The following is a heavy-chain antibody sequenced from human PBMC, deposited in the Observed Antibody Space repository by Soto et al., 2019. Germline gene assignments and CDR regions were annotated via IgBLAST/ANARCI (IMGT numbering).Heavy chain of an antibody. CDR2: ISHDGISK. J-gene: IGHJ5*02. CDR3: ARDMYSSDYFVKWFEP. D-gene: IGHD6-19*01. CDR1: GVSFSSYA. V-gene: IGHV3-30-3*01. Sequence: QVRLVESGGGVVQPGRSLRLSCTASGVSFSSYAMYWFRQPPGKGLEWVAVISHDGISKHYADSVKGRVTVSRDNSNHSLDLQLNSLRGEDTAMYYCARDMYSSDYFVKWFEPWGQGTLVTVSS.